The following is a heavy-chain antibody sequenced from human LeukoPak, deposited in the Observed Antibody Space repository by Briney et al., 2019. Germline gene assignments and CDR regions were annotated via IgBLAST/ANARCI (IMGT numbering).Heavy chain of an antibody. CDR3: ARRGSAWFYFDY. V-gene: IGHV4-31*03. CDR2: IYYGGST. D-gene: IGHD6-19*01. J-gene: IGHJ4*02. CDR1: GGSISSGGYY. Sequence: PSQTLSLTCTVSGGSISSGGYYWSWIRQHPGKGLEWIGYIYYGGSTYYNPSLKSRVTISVDTSKNQFSLKLSSVTAADTAVYYCARRGSAWFYFDYWGQGTLVTVSS.